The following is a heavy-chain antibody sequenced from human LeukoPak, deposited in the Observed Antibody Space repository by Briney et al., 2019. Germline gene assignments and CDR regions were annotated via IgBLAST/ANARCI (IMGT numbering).Heavy chain of an antibody. V-gene: IGHV3-11*01. D-gene: IGHD1-7*01. J-gene: IGHJ4*02. CDR1: GFTFSDYA. Sequence: GESLRLSCAASGFTFSDYAMSWIRQAPGQGLEWVSYISRSGDTIDYADSVKGRFSISRDNAKNSLYLQVNSLRAEDTAVYYCAGYHWNSGVVYWGQGTLVTVSS. CDR3: AGYHWNSGVVY. CDR2: ISRSGDTI.